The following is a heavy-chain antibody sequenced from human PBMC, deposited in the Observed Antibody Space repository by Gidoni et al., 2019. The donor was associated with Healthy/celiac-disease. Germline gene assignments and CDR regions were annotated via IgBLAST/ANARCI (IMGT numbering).Heavy chain of an antibody. CDR2: IYYSGST. CDR1: GGSISSSSYY. CDR3: ARRDFWSGYNYYYYYGMDV. V-gene: IGHV4-39*01. D-gene: IGHD3-3*01. Sequence: QLQLQESGPGLVKPSETLSLTCTVSGGSISSSSYYWGWIRQPPGKGLEWIGSIYYSGSTYYNPSLKSRVTISVDTSKNQFSLKLSSVTAADTAVYYCARRDFWSGYNYYYYYGMDVWGQGTTVTVSS. J-gene: IGHJ6*02.